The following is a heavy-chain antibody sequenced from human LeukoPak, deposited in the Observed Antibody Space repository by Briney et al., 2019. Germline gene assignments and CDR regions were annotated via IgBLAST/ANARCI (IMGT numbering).Heavy chain of an antibody. CDR2: ISAYNGNT. CDR1: GYTFTSYG. V-gene: IGHV1-18*01. D-gene: IGHD2-15*01. J-gene: IGHJ5*02. Sequence: APVKVSCKASGYTFTSYGISWVRQAPGQGLEWMGWISAYNGNTNYAQKLQGRVTMTTDTSTSTAYMELRSLRSDDTAVYYCASQGSRYCSGGSCGPWGQGTLVTVSS. CDR3: ASQGSRYCSGGSCGP.